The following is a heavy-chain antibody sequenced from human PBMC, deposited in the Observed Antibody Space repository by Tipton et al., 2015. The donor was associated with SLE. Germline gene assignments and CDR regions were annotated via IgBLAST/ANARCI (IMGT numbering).Heavy chain of an antibody. D-gene: IGHD3-3*01. CDR1: GFTVSSNY. Sequence: SLRLSCAASGFTVSSNYMSWVRQAPGKGLEWVALIRQDGSEKYYVDSVKGRFTISRDNAKNSLYLQMNSLRAEDTAVYYCARNYNYDFWSGYYKDYFDYWGQGTLVTVSS. CDR2: IRQDGSEK. CDR3: ARNYNYDFWSGYYKDYFDY. J-gene: IGHJ4*02. V-gene: IGHV3-7*01.